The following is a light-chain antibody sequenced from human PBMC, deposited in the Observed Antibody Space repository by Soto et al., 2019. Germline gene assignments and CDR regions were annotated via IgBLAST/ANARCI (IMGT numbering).Light chain of an antibody. CDR2: KAS. CDR1: QSIDTW. Sequence: DVQMTQSPSTLSAFVGDTVTITCRASQSIDTWLAWHQQKPGKAPKLLIYKASSLASGVPSRFSGSGSGTEFTLTIRSLQPDDFATYYCLQYNSFRTFGQGTKVEIK. CDR3: LQYNSFRT. V-gene: IGKV1-5*03. J-gene: IGKJ1*01.